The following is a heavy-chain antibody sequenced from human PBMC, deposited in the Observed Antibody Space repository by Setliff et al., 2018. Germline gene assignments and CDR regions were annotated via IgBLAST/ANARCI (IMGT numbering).Heavy chain of an antibody. CDR3: AKNTEWLGDSYDAFDS. D-gene: IGHD6-19*01. CDR2: IKQDGSEK. J-gene: IGHJ3*02. V-gene: IGHV3-7*01. Sequence: GGSLRPSCAASGFTFSSYWMSWVRQAPGKGLEWVANIKQDGSEKYYVDSVKGRFTISRDNAKNSLYLQMNSLRAEDTAVYYCAKNTEWLGDSYDAFDSWGQGTMVTVSS. CDR1: GFTFSSYW.